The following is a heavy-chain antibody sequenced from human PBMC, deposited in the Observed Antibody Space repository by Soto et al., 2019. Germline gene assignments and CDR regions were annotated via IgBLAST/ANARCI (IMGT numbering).Heavy chain of an antibody. D-gene: IGHD3-3*01. CDR2: IYWNDDK. CDR1: GFSLSTSGVG. CDR3: ARAYYVFWSGYYSWYFYL. J-gene: IGHJ2*01. V-gene: IGHV2-5*01. Sequence: QITLKESGPTLVKPTQTLTLTCTFSGFSLSTSGVGVGWIRQPPGKALEWLALIYWNDDKRYSPSLKSRLTITRDTSKNQVFLTMANMDPVDTATYYCARAYYVFWSGYYSWYFYLWGRGTLVTVSS.